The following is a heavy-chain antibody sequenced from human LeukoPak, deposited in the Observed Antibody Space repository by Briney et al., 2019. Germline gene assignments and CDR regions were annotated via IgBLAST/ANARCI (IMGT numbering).Heavy chain of an antibody. D-gene: IGHD6-19*01. CDR3: ARGGNSSGWWSFDY. J-gene: IGHJ4*02. CDR2: INHSGST. Sequence: SETLSLTCAVYGGSFSGYYWSWIRQPPGKGLEWIGEINHSGSTDYNPSLKSRVTISVDTSKNQFSLKLSSVTAADTAVYYCARGGNSSGWWSFDYWGQGTLVTVSS. CDR1: GGSFSGYY. V-gene: IGHV4-34*01.